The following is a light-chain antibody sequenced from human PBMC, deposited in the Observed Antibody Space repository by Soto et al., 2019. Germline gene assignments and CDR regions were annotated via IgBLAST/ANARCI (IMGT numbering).Light chain of an antibody. CDR2: GAS. CDR3: HQYCSSPPGYT. J-gene: IGKJ2*01. CDR1: QSVSRRY. V-gene: IGKV3-20*01. Sequence: EIVLTQSPGTLSLSPGERATLACRASQSVSRRYLAWYPQTPGQAPRLLIYGASSRATGIPDRFSGSGSGTDFTLTISRLEPEDFAVYYCHQYCSSPPGYTFGQGTKLEIK.